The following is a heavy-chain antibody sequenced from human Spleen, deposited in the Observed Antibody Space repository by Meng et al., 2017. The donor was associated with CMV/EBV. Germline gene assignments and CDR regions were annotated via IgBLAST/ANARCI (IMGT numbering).Heavy chain of an antibody. D-gene: IGHD3-3*01. J-gene: IGHJ1*01. Sequence: FTFSNYGMYWVRQAPGRGLEYVSSITNNGGTTYYAASVKGRFTISRDNSKNTLYLQMGRLRAEDMAVYYCVSLDWRLLERHGNFQHWGQGTLVTVSS. CDR1: FTFSNYG. CDR3: VSLDWRLLERHGNFQH. V-gene: IGHV3-64*02. CDR2: ITNNGGTT.